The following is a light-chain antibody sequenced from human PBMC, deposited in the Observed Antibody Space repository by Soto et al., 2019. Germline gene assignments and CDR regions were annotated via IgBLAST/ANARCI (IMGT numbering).Light chain of an antibody. J-gene: IGLJ3*02. Sequence: QSALTQPASVSGSPGQSITIPCTGTSGDVGDNDYVSWYQQHPGKAPKLMIYEVSNRPSGISNRFSGSKSGNTASLTISGLNPEDEADYYCRSFTTNNRLFGGGTKLTVL. CDR1: SGDVGDNDY. CDR3: RSFTTNNRL. V-gene: IGLV2-14*01. CDR2: EVS.